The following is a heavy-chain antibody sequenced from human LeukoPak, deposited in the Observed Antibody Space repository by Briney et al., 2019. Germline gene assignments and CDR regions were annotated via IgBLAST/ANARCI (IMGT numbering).Heavy chain of an antibody. J-gene: IGHJ5*02. CDR1: GGTFSSYA. Sequence: GASVKVSCKASGGTFSSYAISWVRQAPGQGLEWMGGIIPIFGTANYAQKFQGRVTITADESTSTAYMELSSLRSEDTAVYYCASSLRGREYCSSTSCVVFDPWGQGTLVTVSS. V-gene: IGHV1-69*13. CDR2: IIPIFGTA. CDR3: ASSLRGREYCSSTSCVVFDP. D-gene: IGHD2-2*01.